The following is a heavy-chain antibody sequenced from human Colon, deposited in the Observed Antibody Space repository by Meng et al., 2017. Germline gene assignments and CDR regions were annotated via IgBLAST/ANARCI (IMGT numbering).Heavy chain of an antibody. D-gene: IGHD4-17*01. V-gene: IGHV4-38-2*02. CDR2: IYHSGST. CDR3: ARGMTTVTLGRTFDP. J-gene: IGHJ5*02. CDR1: GYSISSGYY. Sequence: SETLSLTCTVSGYSISSGYYWGWIRQPPGKGLEWIGSIYHSGSTYYNPSLKSRVTISVDTSKNQFSLKLSSVTAADTAVYYCARGMTTVTLGRTFDPWGQGTLVTVSS.